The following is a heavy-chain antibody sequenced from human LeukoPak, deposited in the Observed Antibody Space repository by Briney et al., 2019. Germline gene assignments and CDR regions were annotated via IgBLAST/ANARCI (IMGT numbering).Heavy chain of an antibody. D-gene: IGHD4-17*01. CDR2: ITVNGGGI. CDR3: AKDPNGDYVGAFDG. J-gene: IGHJ3*01. CDR1: GFTINIYA. Sequence: GGFLRLSCAPSGFTINIYAMTWVRQAPGKGLEWVSSITVNGGGISYADSVKGRFTISRDNSKNTLYLQMNSLRAEDTAVYYCAKDPNGDYVGAFDGWDQGTRVTVSS. V-gene: IGHV3-23*01.